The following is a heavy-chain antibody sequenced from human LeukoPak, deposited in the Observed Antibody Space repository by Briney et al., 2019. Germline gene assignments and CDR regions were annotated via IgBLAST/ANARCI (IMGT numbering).Heavy chain of an antibody. V-gene: IGHV3-23*01. J-gene: IGHJ4*02. CDR3: AKASTYYCSGGTCYEN. CDR2: ISGSAGSS. D-gene: IGHD2-15*01. CDR1: GFTFSSYA. Sequence: GGSLRLSCAASGFTFSSYAMNWVRQAPGEGLGWVSAISGSAGSSYYADSVKGRFTISRDNSKNTPYLQMNSLRAEDTAVYYCAKASTYYCSGGTCYENWGQGTLVTVSS.